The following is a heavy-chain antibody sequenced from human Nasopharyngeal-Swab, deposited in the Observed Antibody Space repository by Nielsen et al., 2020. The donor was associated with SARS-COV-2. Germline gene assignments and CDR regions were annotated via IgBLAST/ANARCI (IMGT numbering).Heavy chain of an antibody. CDR2: INTNTGNP. J-gene: IGHJ5*02. Sequence: ASVKVSCKASGYTFTSYAMNWVRQAPGQGLEWMGWINTNTGNPTYAQGFTGRFVFSLDTSVSTAYLQISSLKAEDTAVYYCARDQRYCSSTSCYMGGGWFDPWGQGTLVTVSS. CDR3: ARDQRYCSSTSCYMGGGWFDP. CDR1: GYTFTSYA. V-gene: IGHV7-4-1*02. D-gene: IGHD2-2*02.